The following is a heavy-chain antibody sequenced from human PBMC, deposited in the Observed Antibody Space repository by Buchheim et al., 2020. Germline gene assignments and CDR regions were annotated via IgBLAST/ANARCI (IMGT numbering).Heavy chain of an antibody. Sequence: QVQLVESGGGVVQPGRSLRLSCAASGFTFSSYGMHWVRQAPGKGLEWVAVILYDGSNKYYADSVKGRFTISRDNSKNTLYLQMNSLRAEDTAVYYCAKDRAIAAAGCLDYWGQGTL. V-gene: IGHV3-30*18. CDR1: GFTFSSYG. J-gene: IGHJ4*02. D-gene: IGHD6-13*01. CDR3: AKDRAIAAAGCLDY. CDR2: ILYDGSNK.